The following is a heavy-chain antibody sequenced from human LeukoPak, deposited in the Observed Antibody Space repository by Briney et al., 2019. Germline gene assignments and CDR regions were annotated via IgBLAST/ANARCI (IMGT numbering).Heavy chain of an antibody. J-gene: IGHJ4*02. V-gene: IGHV3-30*02. CDR1: GFTFSTYG. D-gene: IGHD1-1*01. CDR3: VKRWTGTTIGQQDY. CDR2: IRYDGSNK. Sequence: GGSLRLSCAASGFTFSTYGMHWVRQAPGKGLEWVAFIRYDGSNKYYADSVKGRFTISRDNSKNTLYLQMNSLRAEDTAVYYCVKRWTGTTIGQQDYWGQGTLVTVSS.